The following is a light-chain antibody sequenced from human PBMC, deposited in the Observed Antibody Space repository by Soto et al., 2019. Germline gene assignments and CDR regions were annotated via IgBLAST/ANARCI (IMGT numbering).Light chain of an antibody. Sequence: QTVVTQPPSASGTPGQRVTISCSGSSSNIGSNYVYWYQQLPGTAPKLLIYRNNQRPSGVPDPFSGSKSGTSASLAISGLRAGDEADYYCGAWDYSLMGVVFGGGNKLTV. CDR2: RNN. J-gene: IGLJ2*01. CDR1: SSNIGSNY. V-gene: IGLV1-47*01. CDR3: GAWDYSLMGVV.